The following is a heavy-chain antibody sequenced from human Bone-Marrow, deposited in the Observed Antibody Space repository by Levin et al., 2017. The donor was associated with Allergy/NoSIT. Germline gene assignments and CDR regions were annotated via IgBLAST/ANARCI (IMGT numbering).Heavy chain of an antibody. J-gene: IGHJ5*02. CDR2: IYHSGST. CDR1: GGSISSGGYS. D-gene: IGHD4-23*01. V-gene: IGHV4-30-2*01. CDR3: ARDLYGGNSARWFDP. Sequence: SETLSLTCAVSGGSISSGGYSWSWIRQPPGKGLEWIGYIYHSGSTYYNPSLKSRVTISVDRSKNQFSLKLSSVTAADTAVYYCARDLYGGNSARWFDPWGQGTLVTVSS.